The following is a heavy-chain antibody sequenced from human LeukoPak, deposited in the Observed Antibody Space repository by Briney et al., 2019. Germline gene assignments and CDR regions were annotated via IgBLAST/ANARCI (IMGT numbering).Heavy chain of an antibody. CDR1: GFTFTSYW. Sequence: GGSPRLSCAASGFTFTSYWMNWVRQAPGKGLEWVAPINPDGSQTNYVDSVKGRFTISRDNAENSLYLQMNSLRAEDTAVYYCARDLGYGALDPWGQGTLVTVSS. J-gene: IGHJ5*02. CDR2: INPDGSQT. V-gene: IGHV3-7*01. D-gene: IGHD4-17*01. CDR3: ARDLGYGALDP.